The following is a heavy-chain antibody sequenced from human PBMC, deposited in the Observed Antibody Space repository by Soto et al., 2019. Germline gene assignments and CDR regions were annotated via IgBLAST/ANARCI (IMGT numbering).Heavy chain of an antibody. V-gene: IGHV1-24*01. CDR2: FDPEDGET. J-gene: IGHJ4*02. CDR1: GYTLTELS. Sequence: ASVKVSCKVSGYTLTELSMHWVRQAPGKGLEWMGGFDPEDGETIYAQKFQGRVAMTEDTSTDTAYMELSSLRSKDTAVYYCASFKRRGFDYWGQGTLVTVSS. CDR3: ASFKRRGFDY. D-gene: IGHD3-10*01.